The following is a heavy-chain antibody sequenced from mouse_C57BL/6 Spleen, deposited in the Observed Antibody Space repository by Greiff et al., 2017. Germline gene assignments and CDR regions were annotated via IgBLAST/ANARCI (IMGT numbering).Heavy chain of an antibody. Sequence: EVKLVESGPELVKPGASVKISCKASGYSFTGYYMNWVKQSPEKSLEWIGEINPSTGGTTYNQKFKAKATLTVDKSSSTAYMQLKSLTSEDSAVYYCARRDYSGAWFSYWGQGTLVTVSA. CDR1: GYSFTGYY. CDR3: ARRDYSGAWFSY. D-gene: IGHD1-1*02. CDR2: INPSTGGT. J-gene: IGHJ3*01. V-gene: IGHV1-42*01.